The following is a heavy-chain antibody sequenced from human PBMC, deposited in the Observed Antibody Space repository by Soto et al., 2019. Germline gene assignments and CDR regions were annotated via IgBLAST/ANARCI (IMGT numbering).Heavy chain of an antibody. CDR1: GFFFSDYA. CDR2: ITSTGSST. CDR3: AKGVEAYIVSPFAY. Sequence: EVQLLESGGGVVQPGGSLRLSCAASGFFFSDYAMTWVRQAPGKGLEWVSAITSTGSSTYFADSVKGRITISRDNSKNTLSLQMDSLRAEDTAIFYCAKGVEAYIVSPFAYWGQGVLVTVSP. J-gene: IGHJ4*02. V-gene: IGHV3-23*01. D-gene: IGHD3-16*02.